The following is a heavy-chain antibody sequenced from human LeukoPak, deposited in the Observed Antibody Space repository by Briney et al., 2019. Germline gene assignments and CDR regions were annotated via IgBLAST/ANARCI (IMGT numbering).Heavy chain of an antibody. CDR1: GGSISSSSYY. V-gene: IGHV4-39*07. J-gene: IGHJ4*02. CDR2: IYHSGST. CDR3: ARMYCSGGSCRPYYFDY. Sequence: SETLSLTCTVSGGSISSSSYYWGWIRQPPGKGLEWIGSIYHSGSTYYNPSLKSRVTISVDTSKNQFSLKLSSVTAADTAVYYCARMYCSGGSCRPYYFDYWGQGTLVTVSS. D-gene: IGHD2-15*01.